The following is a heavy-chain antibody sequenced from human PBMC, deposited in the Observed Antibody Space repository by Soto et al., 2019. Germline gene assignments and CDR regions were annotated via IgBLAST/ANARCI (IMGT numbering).Heavy chain of an antibody. CDR1: GGSFSGYY. J-gene: IGHJ4*02. CDR2: INHSGST. Sequence: SSETLSLTCAVYGGSFSGYYWSWIRQPPGKGLEGIGEINHSGSTNYNPSLKSRVTISVDTSKNQFSLKLSSVTAADTAVYYCARGRAVAARPYYFDYWGQGTLVTVSS. V-gene: IGHV4-34*01. CDR3: ARGRAVAARPYYFDY. D-gene: IGHD6-6*01.